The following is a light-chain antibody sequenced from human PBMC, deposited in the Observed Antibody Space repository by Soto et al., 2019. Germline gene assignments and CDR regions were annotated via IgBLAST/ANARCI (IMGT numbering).Light chain of an antibody. Sequence: QSVLTQPASVSGSPGQSITISCTGTSSDIGGYNYVSWYQQYPGKAPKLMIFEVSNRPSGVSNRFSGSKSGNTASLTISGLQAEDEADYYCSSYRSSSILHVFGTGTKLTVL. CDR3: SSYRSSSILHV. J-gene: IGLJ1*01. V-gene: IGLV2-14*01. CDR1: SSDIGGYNY. CDR2: EVS.